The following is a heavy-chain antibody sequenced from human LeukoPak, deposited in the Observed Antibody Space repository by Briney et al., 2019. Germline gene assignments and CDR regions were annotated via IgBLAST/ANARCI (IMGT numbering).Heavy chain of an antibody. V-gene: IGHV4-59*01. CDR1: GGSISSYY. CDR2: IYYGGST. CDR3: ARGDYGGYSGPADY. J-gene: IGHJ4*02. D-gene: IGHD4-23*01. Sequence: SETLSLTCTVSGGSISSYYWSWIRQSPGKGLERIAYIYYGGSTNYNPSLKSRVTISVDTSKNQFSLKLSSVTAADTAVYYCARGDYGGYSGPADYWGQGTLVTVSS.